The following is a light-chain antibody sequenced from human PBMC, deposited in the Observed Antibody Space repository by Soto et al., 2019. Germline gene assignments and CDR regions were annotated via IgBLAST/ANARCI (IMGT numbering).Light chain of an antibody. CDR1: QSVLYSSNKKNY. CDR2: WAS. V-gene: IGKV4-1*01. CDR3: QQYYTTPPYT. J-gene: IGKJ2*01. Sequence: DIVMTQSPDSLAMSLGERATINCKSSQSVLYSSNKKNYLAWYQQKPGQPPKLLIYWASTRESGIPDRFSGSGSGTDFTLTISSLQAEDVAVYYCQQYYTTPPYTFGQGTKVDIK.